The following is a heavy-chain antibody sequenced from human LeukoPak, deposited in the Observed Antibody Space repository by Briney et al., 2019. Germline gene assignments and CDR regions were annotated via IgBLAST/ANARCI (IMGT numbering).Heavy chain of an antibody. CDR2: ISGSGGST. J-gene: IGHJ4*02. D-gene: IGHD2-2*01. V-gene: IGHV3-23*01. Sequence: GGSLRLSCAASGFTFSSYAMSWVRQAPGKGLEWVSAISGSGGSTYYADSVKGRFTISRDNSKNTLYLQMNSLRAEDTAVYYCAKYWDIVVVPAATFDYWGQGTLVTVSS. CDR3: AKYWDIVVVPAATFDY. CDR1: GFTFSSYA.